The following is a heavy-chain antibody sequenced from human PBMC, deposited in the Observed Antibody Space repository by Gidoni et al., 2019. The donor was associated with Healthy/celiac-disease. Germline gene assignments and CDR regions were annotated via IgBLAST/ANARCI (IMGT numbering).Heavy chain of an antibody. V-gene: IGHV1-69*06. CDR3: ASCRRAATGVGPWEVWFDP. J-gene: IGHJ5*02. CDR2: IIPIFGTA. D-gene: IGHD6-25*01. Sequence: QVQLVQSGAEVKKPGSSVKVSCKASGGTFSSYAISWVRQAPGQGLEWMGGIIPIFGTANYAQKFQGRVTITADKSTSTAYMELSSLRSEDTAVYYCASCRRAATGVGPWEVWFDPWGQGTLVTVSS. CDR1: GGTFSSYA.